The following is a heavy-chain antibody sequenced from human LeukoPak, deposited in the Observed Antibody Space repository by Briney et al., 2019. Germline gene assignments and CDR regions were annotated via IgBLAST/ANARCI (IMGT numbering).Heavy chain of an antibody. CDR1: GFTFSSYW. CDR2: INSDGSST. J-gene: IGHJ4*02. Sequence: GGSLRLSCAASGFTFSSYWMHWVRHAPGKGLVWVSRINSDGSSTSYADSVKGRFTISRDNAKNTLYLQMNSLRAEDTAVYYCARDTNQKGPGVFDYWGQGTLDTVSS. CDR3: ARDTNQKGPGVFDY. V-gene: IGHV3-74*01. D-gene: IGHD3-3*01.